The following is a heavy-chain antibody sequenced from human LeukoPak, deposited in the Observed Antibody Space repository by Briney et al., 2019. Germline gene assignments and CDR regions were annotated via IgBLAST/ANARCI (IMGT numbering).Heavy chain of an antibody. Sequence: SETLSLTCTVSGGSISSYYWSWIRQPPGKGLEWIGYIYYSGSTNYNPSLKSRVTISVDTSKNQFSLQLNSVTPEDTAVYYCAREQEYQLPYNWFDPWGQGTLVTVSS. CDR2: IYYSGST. CDR1: GGSISSYY. CDR3: AREQEYQLPYNWFDP. D-gene: IGHD2-2*01. J-gene: IGHJ5*02. V-gene: IGHV4-59*12.